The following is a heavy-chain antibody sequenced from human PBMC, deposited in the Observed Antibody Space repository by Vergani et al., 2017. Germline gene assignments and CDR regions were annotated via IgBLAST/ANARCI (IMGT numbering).Heavy chain of an antibody. D-gene: IGHD3-22*01. CDR2: ISSSSSYI. CDR3: ARDLFYDDSSGYYSGFFDW. V-gene: IGHV3-21*01. CDR1: GFTFSSYS. J-gene: IGHJ4*02. Sequence: EVQLVESGGGLVKPGGSLRLSCAASGFTFSSYSMNWVRQAPGKGLEWVSSISSSSSYIYYADSVKGRFTISRDNAKNSLYLQMNSLRAEDTAVYYCARDLFYDDSSGYYSGFFDWWGQGTLVTVSS.